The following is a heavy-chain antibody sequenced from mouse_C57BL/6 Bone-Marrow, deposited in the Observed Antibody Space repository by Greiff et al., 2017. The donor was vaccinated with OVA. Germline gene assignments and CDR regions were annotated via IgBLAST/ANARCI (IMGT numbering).Heavy chain of an antibody. Sequence: VQLQQPGAELVRPGSSVKLSCKASGYTFTSYWMHWVKQRPIQGLEWIGNIDPSDSETHYNQKFKDKATLTVDKSSSTAYMQLSSLTSEDSAVYYCASGSIYYGYDWGQGTLVTVSA. J-gene: IGHJ3*01. CDR1: GYTFTSYW. CDR3: ASGSIYYGYD. D-gene: IGHD2-2*01. V-gene: IGHV1-52*01. CDR2: IDPSDSET.